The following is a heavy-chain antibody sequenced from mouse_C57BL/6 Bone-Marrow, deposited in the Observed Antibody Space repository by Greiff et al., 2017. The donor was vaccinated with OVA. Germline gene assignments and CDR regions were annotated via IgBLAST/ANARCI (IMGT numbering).Heavy chain of an antibody. CDR3: ARVWFAY. J-gene: IGHJ3*01. Sequence: VKLVESGAELARPGASVKLSCKASGYTFTSYGISWVKQRTGQGLEWIGEIYPRSGNTYYNEKFKGKATLTADKSSSTAYMELRSLTSEDSAVYFGARVWFAYWGQGTLVTVSA. CDR2: IYPRSGNT. V-gene: IGHV1-81*01. CDR1: GYTFTSYG.